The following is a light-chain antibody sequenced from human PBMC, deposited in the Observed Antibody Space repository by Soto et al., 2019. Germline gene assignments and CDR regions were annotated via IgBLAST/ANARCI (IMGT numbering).Light chain of an antibody. CDR3: QHLNNWPSYT. V-gene: IGKV3-15*01. CDR2: GAS. Sequence: EIVMTQSPATLSVSPGERATLSCRASQNVNRNLAWYQQKPGQAPRLLIYGASTRDTGVPARFSGSGYGTEFPLTISSLQPGEFAVYYCQHLNNWPSYTFGQGTKLEMK. J-gene: IGKJ2*01. CDR1: QNVNRN.